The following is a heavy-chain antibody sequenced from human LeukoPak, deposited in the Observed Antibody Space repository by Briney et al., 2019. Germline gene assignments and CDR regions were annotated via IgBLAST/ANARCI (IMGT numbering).Heavy chain of an antibody. CDR3: ARNRIASSSFDP. J-gene: IGHJ5*02. CDR1: GGSISSYY. D-gene: IGHD6-13*01. Sequence: SETLSLTCTVSGGSISSYYWSRIRQPPGKGLGWIGYMYYSGSTNYNPSLKSRVTMSVDTSKNQFSLKLSSVTAADTAVYYCARNRIASSSFDPWGQGTLVTVSS. V-gene: IGHV4-59*01. CDR2: MYYSGST.